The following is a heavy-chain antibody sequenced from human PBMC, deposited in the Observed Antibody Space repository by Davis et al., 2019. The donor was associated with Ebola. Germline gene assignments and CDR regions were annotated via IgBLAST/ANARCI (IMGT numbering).Heavy chain of an antibody. D-gene: IGHD6-6*01. CDR3: ATDRQREQLGGNYYYDMHV. CDR2: IIPIFGSA. CDR1: AGTFDTFA. Sequence: SVKVSCNASAGTFDTFAISWVRQAPGQGLEWMGGIIPIFGSADYPHKFQGRVTITADKSTNTSYMELRSLTSEDSAVYYCATDRQREQLGGNYYYDMHVWGQGTTVTVSS. J-gene: IGHJ6*02. V-gene: IGHV1-69*06.